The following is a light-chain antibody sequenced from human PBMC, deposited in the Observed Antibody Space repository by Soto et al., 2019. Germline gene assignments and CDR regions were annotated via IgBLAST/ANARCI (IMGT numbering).Light chain of an antibody. CDR1: QSVSSR. CDR2: AAS. J-gene: IGKJ2*01. V-gene: IGKV3-15*01. Sequence: EIVMTQSPTNLSVSPGERVNLSCRASQSVSSRDAWYQQKPGQAPRLLIYAASARATGILARMFGSGSWTTFSLTTISLQAEDVAVYYCQQYNNWPYTFGQGTKVDIK. CDR3: QQYNNWPYT.